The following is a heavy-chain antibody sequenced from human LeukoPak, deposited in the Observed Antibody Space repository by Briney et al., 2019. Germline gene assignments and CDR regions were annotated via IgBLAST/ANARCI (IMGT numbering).Heavy chain of an antibody. V-gene: IGHV1-8*01. CDR1: GYTFTSYD. CDR2: MNPNSGNT. Sequence: ASVKVSCKASGYTFTSYDINWVRQATGQGLEWMGWMNPNSGNTGYAQKFQGRVNMTRNTAISTAYMELSSLRSEDTAVYYCARGSPMYYYDCSAPLDYWGQGTLVTVSS. D-gene: IGHD3-22*01. CDR3: ARGSPMYYYDCSAPLDY. J-gene: IGHJ4*02.